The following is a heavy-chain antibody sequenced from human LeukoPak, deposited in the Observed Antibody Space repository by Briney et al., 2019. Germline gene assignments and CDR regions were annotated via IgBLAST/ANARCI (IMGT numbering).Heavy chain of an antibody. CDR3: AREGEMATID. J-gene: IGHJ4*02. D-gene: IGHD5-24*01. Sequence: PSETLSLTCTVSGGSISSSNHYWGWIRQPPEKGLEWIGTIYYSGSTYYNPSLKSRVTISVDTSKNQFSLKLSSVTAADTAVYYCAREGEMATIDWGQGTLVTVSS. CDR2: IYYSGST. CDR1: GGSISSSNHY. V-gene: IGHV4-39*07.